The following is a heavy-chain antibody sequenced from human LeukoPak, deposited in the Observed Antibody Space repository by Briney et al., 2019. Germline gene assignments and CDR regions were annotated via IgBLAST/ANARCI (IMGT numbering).Heavy chain of an antibody. J-gene: IGHJ3*02. CDR1: GGSISSGSYY. V-gene: IGHV4-61*02. D-gene: IGHD2-2*01. Sequence: SETLSLTCTVSGGSISSGSYYWSWIRQPAGKGLEWIGRIYTSGSTNYNPSLKSRVTISVDTSKNQFSLKLSSVTAADTAVYYCARYCSSTSCPDGAFDIWGQGTMVTVSS. CDR2: IYTSGST. CDR3: ARYCSSTSCPDGAFDI.